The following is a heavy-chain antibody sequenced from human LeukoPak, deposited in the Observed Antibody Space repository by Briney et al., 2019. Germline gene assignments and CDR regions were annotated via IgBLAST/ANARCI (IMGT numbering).Heavy chain of an antibody. J-gene: IGHJ4*02. Sequence: GGTLRLSCAASGFTFSSYGMSWVRQAPGKGLEWVSSISSSSSYIYYADSVKGRFTISRDNAKNSLYLQMNSLRAEDTAVYYCARPLGAGYFDYWGQGTLVTVSS. CDR1: GFTFSSYG. V-gene: IGHV3-21*01. CDR3: ARPLGAGYFDY. D-gene: IGHD6-19*01. CDR2: ISSSSSYI.